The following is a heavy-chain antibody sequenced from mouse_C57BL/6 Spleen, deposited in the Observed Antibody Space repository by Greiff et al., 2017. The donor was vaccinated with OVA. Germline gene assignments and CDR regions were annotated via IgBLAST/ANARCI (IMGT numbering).Heavy chain of an antibody. D-gene: IGHD1-1*01. J-gene: IGHJ2*01. CDR2: IDPEDGDT. V-gene: IGHV14-1*01. Sequence: EVQLQQSGAELVRPGASVKLSCTASGFNIKDYYMHWVKQRPEQGLEWIGRIDPEDGDTEYAPKFQGKATMTADTSSNTAYLQLSSLTSEDTAVYYCTITTVVATDYFDYWGQGTTLTVSS. CDR3: TITTVVATDYFDY. CDR1: GFNIKDYY.